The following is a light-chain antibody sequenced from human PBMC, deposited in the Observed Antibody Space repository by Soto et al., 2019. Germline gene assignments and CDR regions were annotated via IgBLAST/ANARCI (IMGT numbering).Light chain of an antibody. J-gene: IGKJ4*01. Sequence: EIVLTQSPGTLSLSPGERATLSCRASQTVSSSYLAWYQQKPGQAPRLLIYGASSRATGIPDRFSGSGSGTDFTLTISRLEPKDFAVYYCQSRTTFGGGTKVEIK. V-gene: IGKV3-20*01. CDR1: QTVSSSY. CDR2: GAS. CDR3: QSRTT.